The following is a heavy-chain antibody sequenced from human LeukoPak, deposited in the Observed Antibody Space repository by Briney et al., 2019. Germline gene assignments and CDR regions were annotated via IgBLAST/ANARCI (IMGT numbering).Heavy chain of an antibody. D-gene: IGHD6-13*01. CDR2: IKQDGSEK. CDR1: GFTFSSYW. Sequence: GGSLRLSCAASGFTFSSYWMSWVRQAPGKGLEWVANIKQDGSEKYYVDSVKGRFTISRDNAKNSLYLQMNSLRAKDTAVYYCASRIAAAGAEYFQHWGQGTLVTVSS. V-gene: IGHV3-7*03. J-gene: IGHJ1*01. CDR3: ASRIAAAGAEYFQH.